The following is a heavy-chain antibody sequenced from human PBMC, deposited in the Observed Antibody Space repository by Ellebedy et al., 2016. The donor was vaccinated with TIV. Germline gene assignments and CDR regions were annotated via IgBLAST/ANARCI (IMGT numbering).Heavy chain of an antibody. CDR1: GFTFSDYY. CDR2: IKQGGSEK. D-gene: IGHD3-3*01. CDR3: ARGPATIFGVVKPLDY. J-gene: IGHJ4*02. Sequence: GGSLRLSCAASGFTFSDYYMTWVRQAPGKGPKWVANIKQGGSEKYYVDSVKGRFTISRDNAKNSLYLQMNSLRAEDTAVYYCARGPATIFGVVKPLDYWGQGTLVTVSS. V-gene: IGHV3-7*01.